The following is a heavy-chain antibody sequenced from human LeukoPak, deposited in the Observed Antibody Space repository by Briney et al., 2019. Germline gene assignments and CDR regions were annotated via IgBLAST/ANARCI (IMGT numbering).Heavy chain of an antibody. Sequence: GSLRLSCAASGFTFSSYGMHWVRQAPGKGLEWVAVISYDGSNKHYADSVEGRFTISRDNSKNTLYLQMNSLRAEDTAVYYCARGGPIVVVVAATQFDYWGQGTLVTVSS. D-gene: IGHD2-15*01. CDR3: ARGGPIVVVVAATQFDY. V-gene: IGHV3-30*03. CDR1: GFTFSSYG. CDR2: ISYDGSNK. J-gene: IGHJ4*02.